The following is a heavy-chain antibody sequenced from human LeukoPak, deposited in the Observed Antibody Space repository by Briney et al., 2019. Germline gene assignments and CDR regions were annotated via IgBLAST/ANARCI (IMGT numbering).Heavy chain of an antibody. CDR3: AREYYGSGSYYGGYYFDF. CDR1: GDTFNSYA. V-gene: IGHV1-69*06. CDR2: IIPAFGTT. J-gene: IGHJ4*02. D-gene: IGHD3-10*01. Sequence: SVKVSCKVSGDTFNSYAVAWVRQAPGQGLEWMGLIIPAFGTTHYAQRFQGRVTITSDKSTTTAYMELGSLRSEDTAVYYCAREYYGSGSYYGGYYFDFWGQGTLVTVSS.